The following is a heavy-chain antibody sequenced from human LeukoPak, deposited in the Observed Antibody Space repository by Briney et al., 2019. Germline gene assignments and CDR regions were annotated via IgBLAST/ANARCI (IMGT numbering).Heavy chain of an antibody. Sequence: ASVKVSCKASGYTFISYGISWVRQAPGQGLQWMGWISTYNGNSVYVEKFQGRVTMTTDTSTSTAFLELRSLTSDDTAVYYCARDGNYYDSSGTLSDSWGQGTLVTDSS. D-gene: IGHD3-22*01. CDR2: ISTYNGNS. J-gene: IGHJ4*02. CDR3: ARDGNYYDSSGTLSDS. CDR1: GYTFISYG. V-gene: IGHV1-18*01.